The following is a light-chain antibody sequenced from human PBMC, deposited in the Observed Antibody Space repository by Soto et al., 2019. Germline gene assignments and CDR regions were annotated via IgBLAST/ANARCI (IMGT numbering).Light chain of an antibody. J-gene: IGKJ4*01. CDR3: QQRSNWPRLT. Sequence: EIVLTQSPATLSMSPGERATLSCRASQNVSSYLAWYQQKPGQAPRLLIYDASNRAIGIPARFSGSGSGTDFTLTISSLQPEDFAVYFCQQRSNWPRLTFGGGTKVEI. CDR2: DAS. CDR1: QNVSSY. V-gene: IGKV3-11*01.